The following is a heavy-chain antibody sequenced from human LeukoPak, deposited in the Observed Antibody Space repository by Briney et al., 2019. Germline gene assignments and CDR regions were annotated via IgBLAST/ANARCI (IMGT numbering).Heavy chain of an antibody. J-gene: IGHJ6*03. CDR1: GFTFSSYW. Sequence: GGSLRLSCAASGFTFSSYWMSWVRQAPGKGLEWVANIKQGGSEKYYVDSVKGRFTISRDNAKNSLYLQMNSLRAEDTAVYYCAREARYFDWLLVVTARHYYYYMDVWGKGTTVTVSS. V-gene: IGHV3-7*01. CDR3: AREARYFDWLLVVTARHYYYYMDV. D-gene: IGHD3-9*01. CDR2: IKQGGSEK.